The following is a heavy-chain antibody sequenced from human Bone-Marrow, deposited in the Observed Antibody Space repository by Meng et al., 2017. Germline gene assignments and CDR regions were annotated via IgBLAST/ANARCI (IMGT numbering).Heavy chain of an antibody. D-gene: IGHD1-26*01. CDR3: ARDGSSRNVSGSYYVALGYYFDY. CDR2: ISAYNGNT. Sequence: ASVQVSCKASGYTFTNNGISWVRQPPGQGLEWMGWISAYNGNTNYAQKLQGRVTMTTDTSTSTAYMELRSLRSDDTAVYYCARDGSSRNVSGSYYVALGYYFDYWGQGTLVTVSS. CDR1: GYTFTNNG. J-gene: IGHJ4*02. V-gene: IGHV1-18*04.